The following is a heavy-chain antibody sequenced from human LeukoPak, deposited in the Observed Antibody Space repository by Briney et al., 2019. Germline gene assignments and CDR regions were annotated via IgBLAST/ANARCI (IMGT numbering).Heavy chain of an antibody. CDR2: IKSKTDGGTT. V-gene: IGHV3-15*01. CDR1: GFSFSNSW. J-gene: IGHJ4*02. D-gene: IGHD4-17*01. Sequence: GGSLRLSCAASGFSFSNSWMSWVRQAPGKGLEWVGRIKSKTDGGTTDYAAPVKGRLTISRDDSKNTLYLQMNSLRAEGTAVYYCAKMTTVTTAPDYWGQGTLVTVSS. CDR3: AKMTTVTTAPDY.